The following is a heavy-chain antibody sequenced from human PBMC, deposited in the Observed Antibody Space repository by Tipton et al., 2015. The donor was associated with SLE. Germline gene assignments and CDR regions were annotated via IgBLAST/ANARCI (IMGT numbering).Heavy chain of an antibody. V-gene: IGHV3-30*04. CDR3: AGLAAAGTRYYYMDV. CDR1: GFTFSSYA. J-gene: IGHJ6*03. D-gene: IGHD6-13*01. Sequence: SLRLSCAASGFTFSSYAMHWVRQAPGKGLEWVAVISYDGINKYYADSVKGRFTTSRDSSKNTLYLQMNSLRAEDTAVYYCAGLAAAGTRYYYMDVWGKGTTVTVSS. CDR2: ISYDGINK.